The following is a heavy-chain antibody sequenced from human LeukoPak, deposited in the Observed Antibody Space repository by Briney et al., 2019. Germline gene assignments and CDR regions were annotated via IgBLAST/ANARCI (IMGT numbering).Heavy chain of an antibody. V-gene: IGHV3-21*01. Sequence: GGSLRLSCAASGFTFSSYSMNWVRQAPGKGLEWVSSISSSSSYIYYADSVKGRFTISRDNAKNSLYLQMNSLRAEDTAVYYCARVRGSSGWYSWFDPWGQGTLATVSS. D-gene: IGHD6-19*01. CDR1: GFTFSSYS. CDR2: ISSSSSYI. CDR3: ARVRGSSGWYSWFDP. J-gene: IGHJ5*02.